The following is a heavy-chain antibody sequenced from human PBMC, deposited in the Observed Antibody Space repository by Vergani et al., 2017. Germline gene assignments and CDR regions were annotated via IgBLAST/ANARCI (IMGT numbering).Heavy chain of an antibody. V-gene: IGHV4-4*07. CDR2: IYTSGST. CDR3: ARDRGSSLDAFDI. J-gene: IGHJ3*02. D-gene: IGHD6-13*01. Sequence: QVQLQESGPGLVKPSETLSLPCTVSGGSISSYYWSWIRKPAGKGLEVIGRIYTSGSTNYNPSLKSRVTMSVDTSKTQFSLKLSSVTAADTAVYYCARDRGSSLDAFDIWGQGTMVTVSS. CDR1: GGSISSYY.